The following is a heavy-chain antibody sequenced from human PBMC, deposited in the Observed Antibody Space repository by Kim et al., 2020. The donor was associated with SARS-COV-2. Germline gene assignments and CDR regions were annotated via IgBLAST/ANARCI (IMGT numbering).Heavy chain of an antibody. CDR2: ISYDGSNK. Sequence: GGSLRLSCAASGFTFSSYAMHWVRQAPGKGLEWVAVISYDGSNKYYADSVKGRFTISRDNSKNTLYLQMNSLRAEDTAVYYCARDGNWNSFDYWGQGTLVTVSS. D-gene: IGHD1-20*01. V-gene: IGHV3-30-3*01. CDR1: GFTFSSYA. CDR3: ARDGNWNSFDY. J-gene: IGHJ4*02.